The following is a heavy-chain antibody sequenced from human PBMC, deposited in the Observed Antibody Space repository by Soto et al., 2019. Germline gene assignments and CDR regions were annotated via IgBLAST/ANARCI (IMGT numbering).Heavy chain of an antibody. V-gene: IGHV1-69*13. J-gene: IGHJ4*02. D-gene: IGHD3-22*01. Sequence: GASVKVSCKASGVTFSSYAISWVRQAPGQGLEWMGGIIPIFGTANYAQKFQGRVTITADESTSTAYMELSSLRSEDTAVYYCARVSRVNYYDSSGYSPTPFDYWGQGTLVTVSS. CDR3: ARVSRVNYYDSSGYSPTPFDY. CDR2: IIPIFGTA. CDR1: GVTFSSYA.